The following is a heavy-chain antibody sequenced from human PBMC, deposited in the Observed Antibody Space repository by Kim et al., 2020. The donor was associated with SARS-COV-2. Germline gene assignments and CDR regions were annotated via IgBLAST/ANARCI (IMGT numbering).Heavy chain of an antibody. CDR1: GFTFSSYG. Sequence: GGSLRLSCAASGFTFSSYGMHWVRQAPGKGLEWVAVISYDGSNKYYADSVKGRFTISRDNSKNTLYLQMNSLRAEDTAVYYCAKNGALVNYYFDYWGQGTLVTVSS. CDR3: AKNGALVNYYFDY. CDR2: ISYDGSNK. V-gene: IGHV3-30*18. D-gene: IGHD5-18*01. J-gene: IGHJ4*02.